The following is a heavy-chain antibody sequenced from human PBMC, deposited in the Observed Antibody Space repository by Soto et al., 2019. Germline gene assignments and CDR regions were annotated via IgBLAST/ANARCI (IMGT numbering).Heavy chain of an antibody. CDR1: GGTFSSYA. D-gene: IGHD3-22*01. CDR3: ARARYYYDSSGYSPYYYYGMDV. V-gene: IGHV1-69*13. J-gene: IGHJ6*02. CDR2: IIPIFGTA. Sequence: SVKVSCKASGGTFSSYAISWVRQAPGQGLEWMGGIIPIFGTANYAQKFQGRVTITADESTSTAYMELSSLRSEDTAVYYCARARYYYDSSGYSPYYYYGMDVWGQGTTVTVSS.